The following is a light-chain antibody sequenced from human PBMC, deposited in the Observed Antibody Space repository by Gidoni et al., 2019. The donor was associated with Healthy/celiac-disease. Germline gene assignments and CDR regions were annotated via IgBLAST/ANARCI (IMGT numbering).Light chain of an antibody. J-gene: IGKJ4*01. V-gene: IGKV4-1*01. CDR2: WPY. Sequence: DIVLNPPSHCLAVSLGERATITCRSSQSVFYSTNNKNYLPWYQRKPGQPPKLLIYWPYTRESGVTDRFSGCGSGTDVTLTISSLQAEDVAVYYCQQYYSTPSPTFGGGTKVEIK. CDR1: QSVFYSTNNKNY. CDR3: QQYYSTPSPT.